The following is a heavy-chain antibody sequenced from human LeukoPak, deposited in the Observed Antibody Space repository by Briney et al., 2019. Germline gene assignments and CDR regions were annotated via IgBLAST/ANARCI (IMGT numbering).Heavy chain of an antibody. CDR2: ISGSGGST. V-gene: IGHV3-23*01. J-gene: IGHJ4*02. D-gene: IGHD6-13*01. CDR1: AFNFSSYA. CDR3: AKKVYSSSWYDRGYFDY. Sequence: GGSLRLSCAASAFNFSSYAMSWVRQAPGKGLEWVSVISGSGGSTYYADSVKGRFTISRDNSKNTLYLQTNSLRAEDTAVYYCAKKVYSSSWYDRGYFDYWGQGTLVTVSS.